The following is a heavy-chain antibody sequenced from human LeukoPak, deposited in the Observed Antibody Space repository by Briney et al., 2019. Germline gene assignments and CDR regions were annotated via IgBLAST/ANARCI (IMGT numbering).Heavy chain of an antibody. D-gene: IGHD6-13*01. CDR3: ARSWQQLVFYFDY. CDR2: IWYDGSRE. CDR1: GFSFSAYG. Sequence: GTSLRLSCAASGFSFSAYGMHWVRQAPGKGPEWVAVIWYDGSRESYTDSVQGRFTISRDNSKNTLYLQMNSLRAEDTAVYYCARSWQQLVFYFDYGGQGTLVTVSS. V-gene: IGHV3-33*01. J-gene: IGHJ4*02.